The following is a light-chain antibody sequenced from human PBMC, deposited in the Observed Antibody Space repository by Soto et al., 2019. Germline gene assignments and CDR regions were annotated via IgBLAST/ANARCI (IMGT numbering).Light chain of an antibody. Sequence: DIQMTQSPSSLTASVGDRVTITCRASQSISTYLNWYQHKPGKAPKLLIHTASSLQSGVPSRFSGSGSGTDFTLTISSLQPEDFATYYCQQSYSTPYTFGQATKLEIK. CDR3: QQSYSTPYT. CDR1: QSISTY. V-gene: IGKV1-39*01. J-gene: IGKJ2*01. CDR2: TAS.